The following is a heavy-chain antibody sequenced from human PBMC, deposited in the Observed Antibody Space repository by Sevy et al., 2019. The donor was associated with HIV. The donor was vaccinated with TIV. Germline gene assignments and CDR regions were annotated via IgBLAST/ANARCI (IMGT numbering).Heavy chain of an antibody. J-gene: IGHJ5*02. Sequence: GGSLRLSCAASGFSISNNYTAWVRQAPGKGLEWVSVMYSGGSPYYADSVKGRFALSSDMSQNTVYLQMNSLRAEDTAVYYCARGYCGGGSCTAFDPWGQGTLVTVSS. V-gene: IGHV3-53*01. D-gene: IGHD2-15*01. CDR1: GFSISNNY. CDR3: ARGYCGGGSCTAFDP. CDR2: MYSGGSP.